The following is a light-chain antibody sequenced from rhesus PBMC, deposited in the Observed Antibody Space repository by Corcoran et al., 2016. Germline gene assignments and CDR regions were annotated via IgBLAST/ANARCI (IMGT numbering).Light chain of an antibody. V-gene: IGLV2-13*03. CDR1: SSDIGANNR. J-gene: IGLJ1*01. Sequence: QAAPTQSPSVSGSPGQSVTISCTGTSSDIGANNRVSWYQQSPGKAPKLMIYDVNKRPSGVSDRFSGSKSGSTASLTISGLQAEDDSDLFCSSYGSGSTYIFGDGTRLTVL. CDR3: SSYGSGSTYI. CDR2: DVN.